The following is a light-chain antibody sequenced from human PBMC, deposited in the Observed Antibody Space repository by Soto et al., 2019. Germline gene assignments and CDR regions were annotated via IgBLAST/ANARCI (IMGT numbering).Light chain of an antibody. CDR2: GAS. J-gene: IGKJ3*01. CDR3: QQTYSALFT. CDR1: QRINTY. V-gene: IGKV1-39*01. Sequence: DFRMTQSPSSLSASVGDRVTITCRASQRINTYLNWYQQTPGKAPKLLIYGASTLQSGVPSRFSGNVSGTDVTLTISTLQPEDFARYYCQQTYSALFTFGPGTKVDIK.